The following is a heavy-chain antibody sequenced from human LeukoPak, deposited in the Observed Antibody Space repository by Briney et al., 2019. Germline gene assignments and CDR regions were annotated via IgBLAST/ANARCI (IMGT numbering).Heavy chain of an antibody. J-gene: IGHJ5*02. Sequence: PSETLSLTCTVSGGSISSSSYYWGWIRRPPGKGLEWIGSIYYSGSTYYNPSLKSRVTISVDTSKNQFSLKLSSVTAADTAVYYCARRKPDHCSSTSCYQARNWFDPWGQGTLVTVSS. D-gene: IGHD2-2*01. V-gene: IGHV4-39*01. CDR3: ARRKPDHCSSTSCYQARNWFDP. CDR1: GGSISSSSYY. CDR2: IYYSGST.